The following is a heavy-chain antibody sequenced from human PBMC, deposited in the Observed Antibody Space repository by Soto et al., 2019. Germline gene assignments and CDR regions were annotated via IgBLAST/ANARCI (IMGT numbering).Heavy chain of an antibody. Sequence: QITLKESGPPLVKPAQTLTLTCSFSGFSMKTRGVHVGWIRQTQEKALEWLALIYWDDDKRYSTSLNSMLTISYETSKNQVVLTMTIIVTVDTATYYLEYGNFDYVWESNVNYSYSFSVWGQGTTV. V-gene: IGHV2-5*02. CDR2: IYWDDDK. D-gene: IGHD3-16*01. J-gene: IGHJ6*02. CDR3: EYGNFDYVWESNVNYSYSFSV. CDR1: GFSMKTRGVH.